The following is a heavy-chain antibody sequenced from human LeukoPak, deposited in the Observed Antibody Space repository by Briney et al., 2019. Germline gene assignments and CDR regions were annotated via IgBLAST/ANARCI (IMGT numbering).Heavy chain of an antibody. Sequence: GGSLRLSCAASGFTFSSYWMSWVRQAPGKGREWVANIKTDGSEKYYVDSVKGRVTISRDNAKNSLYLQMNSLRAEDTAVYYCARNTWIQSWFAGMDVWGQGTTVTVSS. D-gene: IGHD5-18*01. V-gene: IGHV3-7*01. CDR2: IKTDGSEK. J-gene: IGHJ6*02. CDR3: ARNTWIQSWFAGMDV. CDR1: GFTFSSYW.